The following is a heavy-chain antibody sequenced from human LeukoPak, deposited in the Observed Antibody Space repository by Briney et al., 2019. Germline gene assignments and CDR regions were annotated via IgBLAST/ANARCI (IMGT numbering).Heavy chain of an antibody. CDR1: GFTFSSYA. CDR3: AKVVEGYYDSSGYYYSQGFLYYFDY. Sequence: GGSLRLSCAASGFTFSSYAMSWVRQAPGKGLEWVSAISGNGGSTYYADSVKGRFTISRDNSKNTLYLQMNSLRAEDTAVYYCAKVVEGYYDSSGYYYSQGFLYYFDYWGQGTLVTVSS. J-gene: IGHJ4*02. V-gene: IGHV3-23*01. D-gene: IGHD3-22*01. CDR2: ISGNGGST.